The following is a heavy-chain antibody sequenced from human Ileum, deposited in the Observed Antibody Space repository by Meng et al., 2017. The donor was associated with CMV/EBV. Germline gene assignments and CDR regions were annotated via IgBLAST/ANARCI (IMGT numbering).Heavy chain of an antibody. J-gene: IGHJ4*02. Sequence: GESLKISCAASGFTFRRSWMSWVRQAPGKGLEWVANINDDGTWSQYVDSVKGRFIISRDNAQNSLYLQMSSLRVDDTAMYFCEGGDGYWGRGTLVTVSS. V-gene: IGHV3-7*04. CDR3: EGGDGY. CDR1: GFTFRRSW. CDR2: INDDGTWS.